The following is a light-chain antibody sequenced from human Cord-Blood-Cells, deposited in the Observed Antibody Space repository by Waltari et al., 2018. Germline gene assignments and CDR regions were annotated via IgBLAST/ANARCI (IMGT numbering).Light chain of an antibody. CDR2: EVS. J-gene: IGLJ2*01. CDR1: SSDVGGYNY. V-gene: IGLV2-8*01. Sequence: QSALTQPPSASGSPGQSVTISCTGTSSDVGGYNYVSWYQQHPGKAPKLMIYEVSKRPSGVPDRFSGSKSDNTASLTVSVLQAEDEADYYCSSYAGSNNLVFGGGTKLTVL. CDR3: SSYAGSNNLV.